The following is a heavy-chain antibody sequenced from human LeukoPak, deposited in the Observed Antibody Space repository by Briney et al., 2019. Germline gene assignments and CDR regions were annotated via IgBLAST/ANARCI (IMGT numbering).Heavy chain of an antibody. J-gene: IGHJ4*02. V-gene: IGHV4-38-2*01. Sequence: PSETLSLTCAVSGYSISSGYYWGWIRQPPGKGLEWIGSIYHSGSTYYNPSLKSRVTISVDTSKNHFSLKLSSVTAADTAVYYCARVHSSWSSYFDYWGQGTLVTVSS. D-gene: IGHD6-6*01. CDR1: GYSISSGYY. CDR3: ARVHSSWSSYFDY. CDR2: IYHSGST.